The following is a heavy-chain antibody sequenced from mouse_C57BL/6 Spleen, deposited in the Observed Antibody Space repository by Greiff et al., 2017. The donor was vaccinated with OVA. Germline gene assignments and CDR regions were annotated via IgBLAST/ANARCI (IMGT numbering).Heavy chain of an antibody. CDR1: GYTFTDYY. D-gene: IGHD1-1*01. CDR2: INPNNGGT. Sequence: EVQLQQSGPELVKPGASVKISCKASGYTFTDYYMNWVKQSHGKSLEWIGDINPNNGGTSYNQKFKGKATLTVDKSSSTAYMELRSLTSEDSAVYYGARLYYGSRGYAMDYWGQGTSVTVSS. V-gene: IGHV1-26*01. J-gene: IGHJ4*01. CDR3: ARLYYGSRGYAMDY.